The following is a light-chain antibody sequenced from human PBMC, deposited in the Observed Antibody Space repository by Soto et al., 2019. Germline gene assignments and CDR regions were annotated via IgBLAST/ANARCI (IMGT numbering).Light chain of an antibody. CDR3: QQYGSSPWT. CDR2: GTS. CDR1: QSVSSSY. V-gene: IGKV3-20*01. J-gene: IGKJ1*01. Sequence: ENVLTQSPGTLSLSQGERATLSCRASQSVSSSYFAWYQQKPGQAPSLLIYGTSSRATGIPDRFSGSGSGTDFTLTISTLEPEDFAVYYCQQYGSSPWTFGQGTKVEI.